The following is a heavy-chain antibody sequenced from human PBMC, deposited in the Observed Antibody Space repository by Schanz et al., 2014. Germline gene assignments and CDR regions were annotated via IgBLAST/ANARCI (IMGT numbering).Heavy chain of an antibody. CDR1: GFTFRSYA. Sequence: QVQLVESGGGVVQPGKSLRLSCAASGFTFRSYAVHWVRQTPGKGLEWLAVISSDGSKKYYADSVKGRFTISRDNSKNTVYLQMDSLRPEDTAVYYCARGASRDYFAMDVWGQGTTVTVSS. V-gene: IGHV3-30*04. CDR3: ARGASRDYFAMDV. J-gene: IGHJ6*02. CDR2: ISSDGSKK.